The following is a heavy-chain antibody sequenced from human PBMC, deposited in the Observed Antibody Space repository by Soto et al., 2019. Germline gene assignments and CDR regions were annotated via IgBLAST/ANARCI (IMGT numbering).Heavy chain of an antibody. Sequence: QVQLVQSGSEVKKPGSSVKVSCKASGGTFSSYTISWVRQAPGQGLEWMGRIIPILGIANYAQKFQGRVTITADKSTSTDYMELNSLRSEDTAVYYCARDQGGYCSSTSCQSYYYYYMAVWGKGTTVTVSS. CDR1: GGTFSSYT. CDR3: ARDQGGYCSSTSCQSYYYYYMAV. CDR2: IIPILGIA. D-gene: IGHD2-2*01. V-gene: IGHV1-69*08. J-gene: IGHJ6*03.